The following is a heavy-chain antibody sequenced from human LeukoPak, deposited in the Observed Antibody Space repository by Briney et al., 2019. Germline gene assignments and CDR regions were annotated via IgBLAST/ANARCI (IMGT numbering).Heavy chain of an antibody. V-gene: IGHV4-4*07. Sequence: SETLSLTCSVSGDSIRNYYCSWIRQPAGKGLEWIGRIYTSGTAYYNPSLKSRLTMSVDTSRNQFSLKLTSVTAADTAVYYCAGESKSYDGGGYHHDCWGQGALVTVSS. CDR1: GDSIRNYY. D-gene: IGHD3-22*01. CDR3: AGESKSYDGGGYHHDC. CDR2: IYTSGTA. J-gene: IGHJ4*02.